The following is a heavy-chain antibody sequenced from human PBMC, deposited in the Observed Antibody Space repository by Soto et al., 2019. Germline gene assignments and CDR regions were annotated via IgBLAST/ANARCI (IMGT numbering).Heavy chain of an antibody. CDR1: GFTFSNYG. D-gene: IGHD3-3*01. Sequence: QEQLAESGGGMVQPGRSLRLSCAASGFTFSNYGMHWVRQAPGKGLEWVALISYDGSNKYEDSVKGRFTISRDNSKNTLYLLMNIMRADDTAVYYCARTALIVYDCWSGFGYWGQGTLVTVS. CDR3: ARTALIVYDCWSGFGY. V-gene: IGHV3-30*03. J-gene: IGHJ4*02. CDR2: ISYDGSNK.